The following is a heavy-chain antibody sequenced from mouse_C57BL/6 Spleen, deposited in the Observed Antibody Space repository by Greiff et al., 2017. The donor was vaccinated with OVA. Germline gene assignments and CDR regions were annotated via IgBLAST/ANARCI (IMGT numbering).Heavy chain of an antibody. V-gene: IGHV14-1*01. CDR2: IDPEDGDT. CDR3: TPHYYGSSYGYFDV. J-gene: IGHJ1*03. D-gene: IGHD1-1*01. Sequence: EVKLQESGAELVRPGASVKLSCTASGFNIKDYYMHWVKQRPEQGLEWIGRIDPEDGDTEYAPKFQGKVTMTADTSSNTAYLQLSSLTSEDTAVYYCTPHYYGSSYGYFDVWGTGTTVTVSS. CDR1: GFNIKDYY.